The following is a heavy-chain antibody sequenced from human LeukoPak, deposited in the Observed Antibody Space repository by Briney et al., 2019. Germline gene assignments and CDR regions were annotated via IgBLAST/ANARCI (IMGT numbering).Heavy chain of an antibody. D-gene: IGHD3-3*01. V-gene: IGHV3-15*07. Sequence: GGSLRLSCAASGFTLSNAWMKWVRQAPGKGLEWVGRIKSKTDGGTTDYAAPVKGRFTISRDDSKNTLYLQMNSLKTEDTAVYYCTTDVGYYDFWSGYPTDYWGQGTLVTVSS. CDR3: TTDVGYYDFWSGYPTDY. CDR1: GFTLSNAW. CDR2: IKSKTDGGTT. J-gene: IGHJ4*02.